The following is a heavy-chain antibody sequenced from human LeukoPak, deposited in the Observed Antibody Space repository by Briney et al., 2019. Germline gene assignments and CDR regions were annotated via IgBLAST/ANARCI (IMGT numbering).Heavy chain of an antibody. CDR1: VFTFSSYG. V-gene: IGHV3-30*18. D-gene: IGHD1-26*01. J-gene: IGHJ3*02. CDR3: AKEDTGGSYFPVNAFDI. CDR2: ISYDGSNK. Sequence: GGSLRLSCAASVFTFSSYGMHWVRQAPGKGLEWVAVISYDGSNKYYADSVKGRFTISRDNSKNTLYLQMNSLRAEDTAVYYCAKEDTGGSYFPVNAFDIWGQGTMVTVSS.